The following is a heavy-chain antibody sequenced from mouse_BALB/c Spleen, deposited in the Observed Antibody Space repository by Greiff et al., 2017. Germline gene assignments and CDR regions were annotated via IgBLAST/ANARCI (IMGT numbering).Heavy chain of an antibody. CDR1: GYSITSDYA. CDR2: ISYSGST. J-gene: IGHJ3*01. V-gene: IGHV3-2*02. Sequence: EVKLVESGPGLVKPSQSLSLTCTVTGYSITSDYAWNWIRQFPGNKLEWMGYISYSGSTSYNPSLKSRISITRDTSKNQFFLQLNSVTTEDTATYYCARGSIDYAWFAYWGQGTLVTVSA. D-gene: IGHD2-4*01. CDR3: ARGSIDYAWFAY.